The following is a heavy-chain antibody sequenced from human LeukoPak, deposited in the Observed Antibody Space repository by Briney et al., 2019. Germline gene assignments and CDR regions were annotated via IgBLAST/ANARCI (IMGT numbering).Heavy chain of an antibody. V-gene: IGHV3-23*01. D-gene: IGHD2-2*01. CDR2: ISGSGGTT. CDR1: GLIFNTYG. Sequence: PGGSLRLSCAASGLIFNTYGMNWVRQAPGKGLEWVSSISGSGGTTYYADSVKGRFTISRDNSKNTLYLQMNSLRAEDTAVYYCSRDRHCIGSTCYGLWGQGTRVTVSS. J-gene: IGHJ4*02. CDR3: SRDRHCIGSTCYGL.